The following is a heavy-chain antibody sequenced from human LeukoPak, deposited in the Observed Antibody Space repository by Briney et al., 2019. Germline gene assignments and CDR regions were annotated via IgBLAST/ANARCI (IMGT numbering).Heavy chain of an antibody. J-gene: IGHJ3*02. CDR2: INPNSGGT. CDR1: GYTFTGYY. D-gene: IGHD3-22*01. CDR3: ARGGYDSSGRSDAFDI. V-gene: IGHV1-2*02. Sequence: ASVKVSCKASGYTFTGYYMHWVRQAPGQGLEWMGWINPNSGGTNYAQKFQGRVTMTRDTSISTAYMELSRLRSDDTAVYYCARGGYDSSGRSDAFDIWGQGTMVTVSS.